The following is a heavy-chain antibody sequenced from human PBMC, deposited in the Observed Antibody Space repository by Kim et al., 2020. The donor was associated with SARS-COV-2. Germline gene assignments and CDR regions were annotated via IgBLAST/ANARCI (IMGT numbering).Heavy chain of an antibody. CDR3: ASMPYGSGSYDFDY. CDR1: GFTFSSYA. V-gene: IGHV3-23*03. J-gene: IGHJ4*02. Sequence: GGSLRLSCAASGFTFSSYAMSWVRQAPGKGLEWVSVIYSGGSSTYYADSVKGRFTISRDNSKNTLYLQMNSLRAEDTAVYYCASMPYGSGSYDFDYWGQGTLVTGSS. CDR2: IYSGGSST. D-gene: IGHD3-10*01.